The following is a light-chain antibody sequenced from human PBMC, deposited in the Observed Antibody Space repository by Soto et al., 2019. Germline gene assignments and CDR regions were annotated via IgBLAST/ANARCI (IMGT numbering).Light chain of an antibody. V-gene: IGKV1-16*02. Sequence: DIQMTQSPSSLSASIGDRVTITCRASQAISTYLAWFQQKPGEAPKSLIYAASSLQSGVPSKFSGSGSGTDFTLTISSLQPEDFATYYCQQYYAYPLTFGGGTRVEIK. CDR2: AAS. J-gene: IGKJ4*01. CDR3: QQYYAYPLT. CDR1: QAISTY.